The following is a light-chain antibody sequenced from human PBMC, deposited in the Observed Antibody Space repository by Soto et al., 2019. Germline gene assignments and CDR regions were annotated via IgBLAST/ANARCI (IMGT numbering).Light chain of an antibody. J-gene: IGKJ1*01. V-gene: IGKV1-9*01. CDR3: QQYNSYWT. Sequence: IQLTQSPSSLPASVVDSFTINCRASQSISSYVGWYQQKPGKAPNLLIYDASTVHSGVPSRCSGSGSGTEFTLTISSLQPDDFANYYCQQYNSYWTFGQGTKVDIK. CDR2: DAS. CDR1: QSISSY.